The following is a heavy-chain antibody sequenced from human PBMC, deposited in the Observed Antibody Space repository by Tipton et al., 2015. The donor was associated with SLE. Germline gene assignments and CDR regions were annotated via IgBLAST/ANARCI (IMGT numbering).Heavy chain of an antibody. J-gene: IGHJ5*02. Sequence: TLSLTCTVSGASISSSSYYWGWLRQPPGKGLEWIGNIYHSGSTLYNPSLESRVTISVDTSTNVFSLKLTSVTAADTAVYYCARYMGETLAKNWFDPWGQGTLVTVSS. CDR1: GASISSSSYY. V-gene: IGHV4-39*01. CDR3: ARYMGETLAKNWFDP. CDR2: IYHSGST. D-gene: IGHD5-12*01.